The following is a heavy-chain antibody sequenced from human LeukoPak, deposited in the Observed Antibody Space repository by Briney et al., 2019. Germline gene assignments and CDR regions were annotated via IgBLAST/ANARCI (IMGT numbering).Heavy chain of an antibody. CDR2: INPSGGST. J-gene: IGHJ6*03. V-gene: IGHV1-46*01. CDR3: ARVIAVAADYYMDV. D-gene: IGHD6-19*01. Sequence: ASVKVSCKASGYTFTGYYMHWVRQAPGQGLEWMGIINPSGGSTSYEQKFQGRVTMTRDMSTSTVYMELSSLRSEDTAVYYCARVIAVAADYYMDVWGKGTTVTVSS. CDR1: GYTFTGYY.